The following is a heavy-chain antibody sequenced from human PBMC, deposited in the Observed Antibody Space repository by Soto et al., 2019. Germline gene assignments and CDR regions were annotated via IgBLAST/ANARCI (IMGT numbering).Heavy chain of an antibody. CDR3: SRDSNVTTPYYYGMDV. V-gene: IGHV6-1*01. Sequence: SQTLSLTCATSGDSVSSNSAAWNWIRQSPSRGLEWLGRTYYRSKWYNDYPVSVKSRITINPDTSENQFSLQLNSVTPEDTAVYYCSRDSNVTTPYYYGMDVWGQGTTVTVSS. CDR1: GDSVSSNSAA. D-gene: IGHD4-4*01. CDR2: TYYRSKWYN. J-gene: IGHJ6*02.